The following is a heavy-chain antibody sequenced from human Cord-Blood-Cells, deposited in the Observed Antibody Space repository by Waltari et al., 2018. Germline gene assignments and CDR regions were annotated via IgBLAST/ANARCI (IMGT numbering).Heavy chain of an antibody. V-gene: IGHV1-3*01. Sequence: QVQLVQSGAEVKKPGASVKVSCKASGYTFTSYAMHWVRQAPGQRLKWMGWINAGNGNTKYSQKFQGRGTITRDTSASTAYMGLSSLRSEDTAVYYCARDQGGDYDAVDIWGQGTMVTVSS. J-gene: IGHJ3*02. D-gene: IGHD2-21*02. CDR2: INAGNGNT. CDR3: ARDQGGDYDAVDI. CDR1: GYTFTSYA.